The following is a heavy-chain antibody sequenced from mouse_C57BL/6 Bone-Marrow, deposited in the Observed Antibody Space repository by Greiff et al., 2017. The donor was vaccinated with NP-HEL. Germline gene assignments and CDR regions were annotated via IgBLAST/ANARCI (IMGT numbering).Heavy chain of an antibody. V-gene: IGHV1-9*01. CDR3: ARSRGLLWLKRYYFDY. CDR2: ILPGSGST. J-gene: IGHJ2*01. CDR1: GYTFTGYW. Sequence: VKLQQSGAELMKPGASVKLSCKATGYTFTGYWIEWVKQRPGHGLEWIGEILPGSGSTNYNEKFKGKATFTADTSSNTAYMQLSSLTTEDSAIYYCARSRGLLWLKRYYFDYWGQGTTLTVSS. D-gene: IGHD2-2*01.